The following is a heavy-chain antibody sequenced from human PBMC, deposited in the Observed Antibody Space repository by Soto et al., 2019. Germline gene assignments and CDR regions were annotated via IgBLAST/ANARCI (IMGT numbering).Heavy chain of an antibody. CDR2: IYYSGST. D-gene: IGHD2-2*01. CDR3: ARDVVHQLLSSDAFDI. V-gene: IGHV4-31*03. J-gene: IGHJ3*02. Sequence: QVQLQESGPGLVKPSQTLSLTCTVSGGSISSGGYYWSWIRQHPGKGLEWIGYIYYSGSTYYNPSLKSRVTISVDTSKNQFSLKLSSVTAADTAVYYCARDVVHQLLSSDAFDIWGQGTMVTVSS. CDR1: GGSISSGGYY.